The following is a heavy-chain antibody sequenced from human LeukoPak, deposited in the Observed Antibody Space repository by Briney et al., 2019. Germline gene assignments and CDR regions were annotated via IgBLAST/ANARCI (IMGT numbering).Heavy chain of an antibody. J-gene: IGHJ4*02. CDR2: INWNGGST. V-gene: IGHV3-20*04. D-gene: IGHD6-13*01. CDR3: ARTPGGQQLGGGAY. CDR1: GFTFDDYG. Sequence: GGSLRLSCAASGFTFDDYGMSWVRQAPGKGLEWVSGINWNGGSTGYADSVKGRFTISRDNAKNSLYLQMNSLRAEDKALYYCARTPGGQQLGGGAYWGQGTLVTVSS.